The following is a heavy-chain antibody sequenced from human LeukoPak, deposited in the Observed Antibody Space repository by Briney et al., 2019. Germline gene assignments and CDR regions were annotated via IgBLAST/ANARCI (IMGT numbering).Heavy chain of an antibody. D-gene: IGHD2-21*02. V-gene: IGHV1-18*01. CDR1: GGTFSSYA. Sequence: ASVKVSCKASGGTFSSYAISWVRQAPGQGLEWMGWISAYNGNTNYAQKLQGRVTTTTDTSTSTAYMELRSLRSDDTAVYYCARDWSALGGDCSSDYWGQGTLVTVSS. J-gene: IGHJ4*02. CDR3: ARDWSALGGDCSSDY. CDR2: ISAYNGNT.